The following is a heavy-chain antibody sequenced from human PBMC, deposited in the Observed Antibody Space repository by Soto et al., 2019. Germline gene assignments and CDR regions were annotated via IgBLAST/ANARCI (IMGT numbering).Heavy chain of an antibody. D-gene: IGHD1-7*01. J-gene: IGHJ6*02. CDR3: ARSRTTAIYYYGMDV. CDR2: IKQDGSEK. Sequence: PGGSLRLSCAACGFTFSSYWMSWVRQAPGKGLEWVANIKQDGSEKYYVDSVKGRFTISRDNAKNSLYLQMNSLRAEDTAVYYCARSRTTAIYYYGMDVWGQGTTVTVSS. CDR1: GFTFSSYW. V-gene: IGHV3-7*05.